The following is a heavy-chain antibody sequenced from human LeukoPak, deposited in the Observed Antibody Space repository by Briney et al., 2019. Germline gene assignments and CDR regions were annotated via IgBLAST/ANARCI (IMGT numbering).Heavy chain of an antibody. V-gene: IGHV4-4*07. CDR2: IYFTGNT. CDR3: ARGHPGGWYFFDH. J-gene: IGHJ4*02. CDR1: GGSIGSYY. D-gene: IGHD6-19*01. Sequence: PSETLSLTCTVSGGSIGSYYWTWIRQPAGKGLDWIGRIYFTGNTDYNPSLQSRVTMSVDTSNNVFSLKLRSVTAADTAIYYCARGHPGGWYFFDHWGQGTLVSVSS.